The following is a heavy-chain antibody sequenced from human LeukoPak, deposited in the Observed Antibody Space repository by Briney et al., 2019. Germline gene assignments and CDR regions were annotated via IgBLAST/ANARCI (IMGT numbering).Heavy chain of an antibody. Sequence: ASVKVSCQASGYTFTCYYMHWVRQAPGQGLEWMGRINPNSGGTNYAQKFQGRVTMTRDTSISTAYMELSRLRSDDTAVYYCARDCSSTSCYEPDYWGQGTLVTVSS. CDR2: INPNSGGT. CDR1: GYTFTCYY. D-gene: IGHD2-2*01. V-gene: IGHV1-2*06. CDR3: ARDCSSTSCYEPDY. J-gene: IGHJ4*02.